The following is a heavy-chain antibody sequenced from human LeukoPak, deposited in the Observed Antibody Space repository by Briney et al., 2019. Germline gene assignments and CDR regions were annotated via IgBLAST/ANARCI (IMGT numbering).Heavy chain of an antibody. V-gene: IGHV3-53*01. CDR2: MYSGGSI. J-gene: IGHJ4*02. CDR1: GLIVSDNY. CDR3: ARDWRV. D-gene: IGHD3-3*01. Sequence: GGSLRLSCAASGLIVSDNYMNWVRQAPGKGLEWVSIMYSGGSIHYADSVKGRFTVSRDNSKNTLYLQMNSLRAEDTAVYYCARDWRVWGQGTLVTVSS.